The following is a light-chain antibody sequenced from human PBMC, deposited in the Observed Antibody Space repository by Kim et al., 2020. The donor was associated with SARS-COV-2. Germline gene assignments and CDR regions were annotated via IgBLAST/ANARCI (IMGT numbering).Light chain of an antibody. CDR1: SSDVGGYNY. CDR3: SSYTDNTPLV. CDR2: DVT. V-gene: IGLV2-14*03. J-gene: IGLJ3*02. Sequence: QSALTQPASVSGSPGQSITISCTGTSSDVGGYNYVSWYQQHTGKVPKLMIFDVTVRPSGVSNRFSGSKSGSTASLTISGLQTEDEADYFCSSYTDNTPLVFGGGTQLTVL.